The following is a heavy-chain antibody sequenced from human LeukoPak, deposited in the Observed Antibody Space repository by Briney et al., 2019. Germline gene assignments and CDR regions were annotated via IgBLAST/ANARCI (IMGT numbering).Heavy chain of an antibody. CDR3: ARGGSSSSWTFDY. V-gene: IGHV6-1*01. D-gene: IGHD2-2*01. J-gene: IGHJ4*02. Sequence: SQTLSLTCAMSGGSVSSNSAGWNWIRQSPSRGLEWLGRTYYGSTWYNDYGVSMKGRIIIKSDTANNQFCLQLTSVAPEDTAVYYCARGGSSSSWTFDYWGQGTLVTVSS. CDR2: TYYGSTWYN. CDR1: GGSVSSNSAG.